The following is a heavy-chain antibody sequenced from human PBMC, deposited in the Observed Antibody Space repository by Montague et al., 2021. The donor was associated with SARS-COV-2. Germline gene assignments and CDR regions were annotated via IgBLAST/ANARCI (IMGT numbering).Heavy chain of an antibody. J-gene: IGHJ6*02. Sequence: SETLSLTCTVSGGSISSYYWSWIRQPPGKGLEWIGYIYYSGSTNYNPSLKSRVTISVDTSKNQFSLKLSSVTAADTAVYYCARVGRQLARYYYDGVDVWGQGTTVTVSS. V-gene: IGHV4-59*01. D-gene: IGHD6-13*01. CDR3: ARVGRQLARYYYDGVDV. CDR2: IYYSGST. CDR1: GGSISSYY.